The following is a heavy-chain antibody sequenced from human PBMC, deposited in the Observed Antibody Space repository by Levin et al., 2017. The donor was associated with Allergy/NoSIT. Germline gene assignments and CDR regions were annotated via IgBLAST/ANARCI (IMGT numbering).Heavy chain of an antibody. CDR1: GYTFTSYY. V-gene: IGHV1-46*01. J-gene: IGHJ6*02. CDR3: ARSYDGSGPLDV. D-gene: IGHD3-10*01. CDR2: INPSGGSR. Sequence: GESLKISCKASGYTFTSYYMHWVRQAPGQGLEWMGIINPSGGSRSYAQKFQGYAQKFQGRVTMTRDTSTSTVYMELSSLRSEDTAVYYCARSYDGSGPLDVWGQGTTVTVSS.